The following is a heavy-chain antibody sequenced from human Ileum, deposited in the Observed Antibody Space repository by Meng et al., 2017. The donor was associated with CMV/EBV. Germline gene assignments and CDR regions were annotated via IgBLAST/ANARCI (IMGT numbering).Heavy chain of an antibody. D-gene: IGHD3-16*01. J-gene: IGHJ4*02. CDR2: ISYDGSNK. Sequence: CAASGFTFSSYAMNWVRQAPGKGLEWVAVISYDGSNKYYADSVKGRFTISRDNSKNTLYLQMNSLRAEDTAVYYCARGGWGSDFDYWGQGTLVTVSS. CDR3: ARGGWGSDFDY. V-gene: IGHV3-30*04. CDR1: GFTFSSYA.